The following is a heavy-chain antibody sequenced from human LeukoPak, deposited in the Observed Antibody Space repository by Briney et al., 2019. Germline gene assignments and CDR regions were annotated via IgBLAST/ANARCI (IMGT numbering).Heavy chain of an antibody. CDR2: IKSKIDGGTI. V-gene: IGHV3-15*01. Sequence: GGSLRLSCVASGFVCSDAWMSWVRQAPGKGLEWVGCIKSKIDGGTIDYAAPVKGRFTISRDDSRNTLYLQMNSLKTEDTAVYYCTTRRQDGWWGQGTLVTVSS. J-gene: IGHJ4*02. CDR1: GFVCSDAW. CDR3: TTRRQDGW. D-gene: IGHD2-15*01.